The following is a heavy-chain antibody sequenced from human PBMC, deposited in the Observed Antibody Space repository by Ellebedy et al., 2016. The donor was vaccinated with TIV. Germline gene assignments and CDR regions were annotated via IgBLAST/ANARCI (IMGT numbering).Heavy chain of an antibody. CDR2: INLGNGNT. J-gene: IGHJ6*02. V-gene: IGHV1-3*01. CDR1: GYTFTNFA. CDR3: ARVYPRDYGMDV. Sequence: ASVKVSXXASGYTFTNFALHWVRQAPGQGLEWVGWINLGNGNTKSSQKFQGRVTITGDTSANTVYMELSSLRSEDTAVYYCARVYPRDYGMDVWGQGTTVTVSS. D-gene: IGHD2-8*01.